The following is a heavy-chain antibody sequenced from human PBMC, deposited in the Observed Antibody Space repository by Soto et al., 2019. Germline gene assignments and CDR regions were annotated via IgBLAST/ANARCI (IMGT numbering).Heavy chain of an antibody. J-gene: IGHJ6*02. CDR2: IWYDGSNK. CDR3: ARDLSSGWGKYYYYGMDV. CDR1: GFTFSSYG. Sequence: PGGSLRLSCAASGFTFSSYGMHWVRQAPGKGLEWVAVIWYDGSNKYYADSVKGRFTISRDNSKNTLYLQMNSLRAEDTAVYYCARDLSSGWGKYYYYGMDVWGQGTTVTVSS. D-gene: IGHD6-19*01. V-gene: IGHV3-33*01.